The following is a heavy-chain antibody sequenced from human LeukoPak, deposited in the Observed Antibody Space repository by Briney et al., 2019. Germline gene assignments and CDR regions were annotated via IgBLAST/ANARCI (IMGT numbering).Heavy chain of an antibody. CDR1: GGSISSTSYY. J-gene: IGHJ5*02. CDR2: IYYSGST. D-gene: IGHD4-23*01. V-gene: IGHV4-39*01. Sequence: SETLSLSCTVSGGSISSTSYYWGWIRQPPGKGLEWVGSIYYSGSTYYNPSLKSRVTISVDTSKNQFSLKLSSVTAADTAVYYCARQYGGSSRSLDPWGQGTLVSVSS. CDR3: ARQYGGSSRSLDP.